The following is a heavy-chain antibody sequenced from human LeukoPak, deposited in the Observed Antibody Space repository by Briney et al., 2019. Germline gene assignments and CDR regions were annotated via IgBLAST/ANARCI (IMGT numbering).Heavy chain of an antibody. CDR3: AKARAPAANYFDY. D-gene: IGHD2-2*01. J-gene: IGHJ4*02. CDR1: GFTFSSYA. V-gene: IGHV3-23*01. CDR2: ISGSANST. Sequence: GGSLRLSCAASGFTFSSYAMNWVRQAPGKGLEWVSGISGSAISGSANSTYYADSVKGRFTISRDNSKNTLYLQMKTLRAEDTAVYYCAKARAPAANYFDYWGQGTLVTVSS.